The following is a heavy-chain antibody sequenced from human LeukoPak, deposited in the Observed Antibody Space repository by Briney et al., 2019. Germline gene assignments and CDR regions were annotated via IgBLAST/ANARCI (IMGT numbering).Heavy chain of an antibody. CDR1: GGSISSSSYY. J-gene: IGHJ4*02. V-gene: IGHV4-61*05. Sequence: PSETLSLTCTVSGGSISSSSYYWGWIRQPPGKGLEWIGYIYYSGSTNYNPSLKSRVTISVDTSKNQFSLKLSSVTAADTAVYYCARSPNYYDSSGYYIDYWGQGTLVTVSS. D-gene: IGHD3-22*01. CDR2: IYYSGST. CDR3: ARSPNYYDSSGYYIDY.